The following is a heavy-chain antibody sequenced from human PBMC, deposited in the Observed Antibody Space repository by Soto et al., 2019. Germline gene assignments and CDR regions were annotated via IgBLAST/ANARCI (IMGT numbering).Heavy chain of an antibody. J-gene: IGHJ3*02. CDR3: ARVLRVYDWLPQGAFDI. V-gene: IGHV3-11*06. Sequence: QVKLVDSGGDLVKPAGSLRLSCAASGFTFSDYYMSWIRQAPGKGLEWVSYISGSGSYTNYADSVKGRFTISRDNAKKSLSLQMNSLRPEDTAVYYCARVLRVYDWLPQGAFDIWGQGTMATVSS. CDR2: ISGSGSYT. D-gene: IGHD3-9*01. CDR1: GFTFSDYY.